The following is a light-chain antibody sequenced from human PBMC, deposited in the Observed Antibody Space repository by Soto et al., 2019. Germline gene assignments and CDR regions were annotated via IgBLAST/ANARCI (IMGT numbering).Light chain of an antibody. J-gene: IGKJ1*01. CDR3: QQYDSYSWT. CDR2: DVY. V-gene: IGKV1-5*01. Sequence: DIQMTQSPATRSASAGERGTITCRASQSVSNLVAWYQQKPGKAPKLLIYDVYSLESGVPSRFSGSGSGTEFILNISSLQPDDFATYYCQQYDSYSWTFDQGTKVDIK. CDR1: QSVSNL.